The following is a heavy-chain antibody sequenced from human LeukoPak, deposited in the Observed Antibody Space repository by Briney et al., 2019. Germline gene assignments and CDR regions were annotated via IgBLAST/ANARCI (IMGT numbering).Heavy chain of an antibody. V-gene: IGHV3-48*01. CDR3: ARGLPYDYGDPSEYFQH. Sequence: PGGSLRLSCAASGFTFSSYSMNWVRQAPGKGLEWVSYISSSSSTIYYADSVKGRFTISRDDAKNSLYLQMNSLRAEDTAVYYCARGLPYDYGDPSEYFQHWGQGTLVTVSS. J-gene: IGHJ1*01. CDR1: GFTFSSYS. CDR2: ISSSSSTI. D-gene: IGHD4-17*01.